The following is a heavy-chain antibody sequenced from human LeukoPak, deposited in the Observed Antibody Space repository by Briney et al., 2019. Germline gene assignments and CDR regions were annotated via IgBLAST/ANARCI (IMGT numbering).Heavy chain of an antibody. CDR1: GFTFSSYA. CDR2: ISGSGGST. V-gene: IGHV3-23*01. Sequence: GGSLRLSCAASGFTFSSYAMSTVRQAPGTGLEGGSAISGSGGSTYYADSVKGRFTISRDNSKNTLYLQMNSLRAEDTAVHYCAKEGLVTEDAFDIWGQGTMVTVSS. J-gene: IGHJ3*02. CDR3: AKEGLVTEDAFDI. D-gene: IGHD1-26*01.